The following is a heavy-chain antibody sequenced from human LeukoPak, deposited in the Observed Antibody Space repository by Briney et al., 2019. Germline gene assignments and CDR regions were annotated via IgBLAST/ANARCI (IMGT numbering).Heavy chain of an antibody. V-gene: IGHV3-49*03. CDR2: IRSKAYGGTT. D-gene: IGHD6-13*01. Sequence: GGSLRLSCTASGFTFGDYAMSWFRQAPGKGLEWVGFIRSKAYGGTTEYAASVKGRFTISRDNSKNSLYLQMNSLGTEDTALYYCAKDKAQLVLDYWGQGALVTVSS. CDR3: AKDKAQLVLDY. J-gene: IGHJ4*02. CDR1: GFTFGDYA.